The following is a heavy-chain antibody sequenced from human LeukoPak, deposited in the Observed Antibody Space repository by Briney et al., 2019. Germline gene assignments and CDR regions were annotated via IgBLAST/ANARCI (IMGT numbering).Heavy chain of an antibody. D-gene: IGHD3-22*01. CDR3: ARAAMIEDGWFDP. J-gene: IGHJ5*02. V-gene: IGHV1-2*02. Sequence: ASVKVSCKASGYTFTGYYMHWVRQAPGQGLEWMGWINPNSGGTNYAQKFQGRVTMTRDTSISTAYMELSRLRSDDTAVYYCARAAMIEDGWFDPWGQGTLVTVSS. CDR1: GYTFTGYY. CDR2: INPNSGGT.